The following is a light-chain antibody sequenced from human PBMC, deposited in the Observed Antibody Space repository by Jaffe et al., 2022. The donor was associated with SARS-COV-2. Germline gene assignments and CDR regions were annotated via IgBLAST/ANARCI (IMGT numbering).Light chain of an antibody. J-gene: IGKJ4*01. V-gene: IGKV1D-12*01. CDR2: GAT. Sequence: QMTQSPSSVSGSVGDRVTITCRASEDIGNWLVWYQQKPGKAPVVLIYGATTLQGGVPSRFSGSGSGRDFILSINSLQPEDIATYYCQRVNDFPVTFGGGTKVEIK. CDR1: EDIGNW. CDR3: QRVNDFPVT.